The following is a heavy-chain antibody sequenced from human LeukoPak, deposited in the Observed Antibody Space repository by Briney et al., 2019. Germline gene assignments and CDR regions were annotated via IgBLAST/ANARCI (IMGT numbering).Heavy chain of an antibody. CDR2: IYYSGST. CDR1: GGSINSYY. J-gene: IGHJ6*03. CDR3: AGSSWSWYYMDV. Sequence: PSETLSLTCTVSGGSINSYYWSWIRQPPGKGLEWIGWIYYSGSTNYNPSLKSRVTISVDKSKNQFSLKLSSVTAADTAVYYCAGSSWSWYYMDVWGKGTTVTISS. D-gene: IGHD6-13*01. V-gene: IGHV4-59*12.